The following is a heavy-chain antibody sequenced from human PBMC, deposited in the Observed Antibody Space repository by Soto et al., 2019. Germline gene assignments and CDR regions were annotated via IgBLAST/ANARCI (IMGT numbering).Heavy chain of an antibody. CDR2: ISAYNGNT. CDR1: GYTFTSYG. D-gene: IGHD4-17*01. J-gene: IGHJ5*02. CDR3: ARPSNGDYEFWFAP. V-gene: IGHV1-18*01. Sequence: GASVKVSCKASGYTFTSYGISWVRQAPGQGLEWMGWISAYNGNTNYAQKLQGRVTMTTATSTITAYMELRSLRSDDTAVYYCARPSNGDYEFWFAPWGQGTLVPVSS.